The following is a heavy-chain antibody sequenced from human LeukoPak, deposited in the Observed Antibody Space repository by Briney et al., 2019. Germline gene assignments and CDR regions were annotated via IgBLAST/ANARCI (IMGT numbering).Heavy chain of an antibody. D-gene: IGHD6-13*01. CDR1: GFTFSDYW. V-gene: IGHV3-7*01. J-gene: IGHJ4*02. CDR3: ASRSSSSWYGVQPDY. Sequence: GGSLRLSCAASGFTFSDYWMTWVRQAPGKGLEWVANIKRDGSEKYYVDSVKGRLTISRDNAKNSLYLQMNSLRAEDTAVYYCASRSSSSWYGVQPDYWGQGTLVTVSS. CDR2: IKRDGSEK.